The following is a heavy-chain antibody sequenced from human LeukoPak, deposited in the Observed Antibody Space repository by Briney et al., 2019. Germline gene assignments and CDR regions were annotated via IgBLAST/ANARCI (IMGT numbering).Heavy chain of an antibody. CDR1: GFTFSSYA. CDR3: ARCPHHTSGSSRAFDI. V-gene: IGHV3-30-3*01. Sequence: GGSLKLSCAASGFTFSSYATHWVRQTPGKGLEWVAVISYDGSSKYYIDSVKGRFTISRDNSKNTLYLQMNSLRTEDTAVYYCARCPHHTSGSSRAFDIWGQGTMVTVSS. CDR2: ISYDGSSK. J-gene: IGHJ3*02. D-gene: IGHD1-26*01.